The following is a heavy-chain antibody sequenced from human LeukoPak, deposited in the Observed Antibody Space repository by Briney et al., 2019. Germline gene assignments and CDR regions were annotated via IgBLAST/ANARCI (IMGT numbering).Heavy chain of an antibody. V-gene: IGHV3-23*01. CDR3: AKGTGIAAAGTRWAFDI. Sequence: GGSLRLSCAASGFTFSSYAMSWVRQAPGKGLEWVSAISGSGGSTYYADSVKGRFTISRDNSKNTLHLQMNSLRAEDTAVYYCAKGTGIAAAGTRWAFDIWGQGTMVTVSS. CDR2: ISGSGGST. D-gene: IGHD6-13*01. CDR1: GFTFSSYA. J-gene: IGHJ3*02.